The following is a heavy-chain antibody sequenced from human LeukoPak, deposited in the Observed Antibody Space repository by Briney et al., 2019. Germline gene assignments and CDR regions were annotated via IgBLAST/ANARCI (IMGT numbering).Heavy chain of an antibody. D-gene: IGHD4-23*01. V-gene: IGHV3-30*02. J-gene: IGHJ4*02. CDR2: IRYDGTNK. CDR1: GFTFSNYG. CDR3: AKDVRGGNSIIIGY. Sequence: PGGSLRLSCAASGFTFSNYGMHWVRQAPGKGLEWVAFIRYDGTNKYYADSVKGRFTISRDNSKNTLYLQMNSLRAEDTAVYYCAKDVRGGNSIIIGYWGQGTLVTVSS.